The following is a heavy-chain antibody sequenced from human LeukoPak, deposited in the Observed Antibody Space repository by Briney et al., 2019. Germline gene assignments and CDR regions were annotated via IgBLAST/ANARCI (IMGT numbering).Heavy chain of an antibody. J-gene: IGHJ6*04. CDR1: GGSISSGDYY. CDR2: IYYSGST. Sequence: SQTLSLTCTVSGGSISSGDYYWSWIRQPPGKGLEWIGYIYYSGSTYYNPSLKSRVTISVDTSKSQFSLKLSSVTAADTAVYYCARAGRGYSGYGRYYYYGMDVWGKGTTVTVSS. V-gene: IGHV4-30-4*01. CDR3: ARAGRGYSGYGRYYYYGMDV. D-gene: IGHD5-12*01.